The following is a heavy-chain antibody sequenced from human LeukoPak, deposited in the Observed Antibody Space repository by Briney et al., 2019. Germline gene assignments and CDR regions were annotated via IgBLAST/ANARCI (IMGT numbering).Heavy chain of an antibody. CDR3: ARTSGSRCYFVL. Sequence: SGPALVKPTQTLTLTFTFSGFSLSTSGMCVSWIRQPPGKALEWLARIDWDDDKYYSTSLKTGLTMYKDSSKNQIFLTMTNMAPVDTATYFCARTSGSRCYFVLWAQGTRDTVPS. V-gene: IGHV2-70*11. CDR2: IDWDDDK. CDR1: GFSLSTSGMC. J-gene: IGHJ4*02. D-gene: IGHD1-26*01.